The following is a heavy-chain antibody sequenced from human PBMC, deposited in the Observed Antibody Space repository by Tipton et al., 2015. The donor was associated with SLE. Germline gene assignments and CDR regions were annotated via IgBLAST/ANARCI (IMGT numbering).Heavy chain of an antibody. CDR2: ISWNSGSI. CDR1: GFNFGAYW. Sequence: SLRLSCVASGFNFGAYWMHWVRQAPGKGLEWVSGISWNSGSIGYADSVKGRFTISRDNAKNSLYLQMNSLRAEDTALYYCAKGRYSSRFHAFDIWGQGTMVTVSS. V-gene: IGHV3-9*01. CDR3: AKGRYSSRFHAFDI. D-gene: IGHD6-13*01. J-gene: IGHJ3*02.